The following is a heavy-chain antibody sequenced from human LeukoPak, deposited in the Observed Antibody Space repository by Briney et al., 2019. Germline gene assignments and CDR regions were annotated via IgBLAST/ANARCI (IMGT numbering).Heavy chain of an antibody. CDR3: ARDGDLFDY. J-gene: IGHJ4*02. CDR2: VSGDGVSP. CDR1: GFTFNNHA. Sequence: PGGSLRLSCAASGFTFNNHALTWVRQTPGKGLECVSAVSGDGVSPYYADSVRGRFTISRDNAKNSLYLQMNSLRAEDTAVYYCARDGDLFDYWGQGTLVTVSS. V-gene: IGHV3-23*01.